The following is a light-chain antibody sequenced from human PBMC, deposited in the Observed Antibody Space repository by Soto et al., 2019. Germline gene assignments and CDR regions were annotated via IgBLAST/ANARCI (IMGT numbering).Light chain of an antibody. Sequence: QPVLTQSPSASASLGASVKLTCTLSSGHNNYAIAWHQQQPEKGPRYLMKLNSDGSHSKGDGIPDRFSGSSSGTERYLTISSLQSEDEADYYCQTSGTGIVVFGGGTKVTVL. J-gene: IGLJ2*01. CDR3: QTSGTGIVV. V-gene: IGLV4-69*01. CDR2: LNSDGSH. CDR1: SGHNNYA.